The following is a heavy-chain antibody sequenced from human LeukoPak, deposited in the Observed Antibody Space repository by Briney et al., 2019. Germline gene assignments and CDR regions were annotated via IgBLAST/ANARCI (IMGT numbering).Heavy chain of an antibody. Sequence: GESLKISCKGSGYSFTSYWIGWVRQMPGKGLEWMGIIYPGDSDTRYSPSFQGQVTISADKSISTAYLQWSSLKASDTAMYYCARLVVITTPDVYNWFDPWGQGTLVTVSS. D-gene: IGHD3-22*01. J-gene: IGHJ5*02. CDR1: GYSFTSYW. CDR3: ARLVVITTPDVYNWFDP. CDR2: IYPGDSDT. V-gene: IGHV5-51*01.